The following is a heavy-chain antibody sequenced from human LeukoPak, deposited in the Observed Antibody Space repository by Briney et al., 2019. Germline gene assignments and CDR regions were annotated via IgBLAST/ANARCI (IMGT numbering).Heavy chain of an antibody. V-gene: IGHV1-69*02. CDR2: IIPILGIA. CDR3: ASFYYDSSGYLDY. J-gene: IGHJ4*02. Sequence: SVKVSCKASGGTFSSYTISWVRQAPGQGLEWMGRIIPILGIANYAQKFQGRITITADKSTSTAYMELSSLRSEDTAVYYCASFYYDSSGYLDYWGQGTLVTVSS. CDR1: GGTFSSYT. D-gene: IGHD3-22*01.